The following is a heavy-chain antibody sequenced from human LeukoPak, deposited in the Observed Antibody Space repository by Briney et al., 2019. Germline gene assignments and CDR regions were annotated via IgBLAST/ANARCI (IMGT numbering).Heavy chain of an antibody. CDR2: ISWNSGSI. CDR3: AGKRAAHDY. D-gene: IGHD4-23*01. CDR1: GFTFDDYA. Sequence: GGSLRLSCAASGFTFDDYAMHWVRQAPGKGLEWVSGISWNSGSIGYADSVKGRFTISRDNAKNSLYLQMNSLRAEDTALYYCAGKRAAHDYWGQGTLVTVSS. V-gene: IGHV3-9*01. J-gene: IGHJ4*02.